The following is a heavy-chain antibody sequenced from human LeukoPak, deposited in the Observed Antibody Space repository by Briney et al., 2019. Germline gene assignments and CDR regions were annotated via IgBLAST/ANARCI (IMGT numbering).Heavy chain of an antibody. CDR2: MNPNSGNT. Sequence: ASVKVSCKASGYTFTNYDINWVRQATGQGLEWKGWMNPNSGNTGYAQKFQGRVTMTRNTSISTAYMELSSLRSEDTAVYYCAKSYDSSGYYSFEYFHPWGQGTLVTVSS. CDR3: AKSYDSSGYYSFEYFHP. CDR1: GYTFTNYD. D-gene: IGHD3-22*01. J-gene: IGHJ1*01. V-gene: IGHV1-8*01.